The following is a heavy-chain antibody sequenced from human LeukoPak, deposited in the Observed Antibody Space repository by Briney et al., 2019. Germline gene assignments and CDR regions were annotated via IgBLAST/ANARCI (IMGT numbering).Heavy chain of an antibody. D-gene: IGHD3-16*02. Sequence: PSETLSLTCAVSGGSISSSDYSWSWVRQPPGKALEWIGYIYHSGRAYYNPSLKSRVTISVDTSKNQFSLKLSSVTAADTAVYYCARGIYDYVWGSYRYFDYWGQGTLVTVSS. CDR2: IYHSGRA. J-gene: IGHJ4*02. V-gene: IGHV4-30-2*01. CDR3: ARGIYDYVWGSYRYFDY. CDR1: GGSISSSDYS.